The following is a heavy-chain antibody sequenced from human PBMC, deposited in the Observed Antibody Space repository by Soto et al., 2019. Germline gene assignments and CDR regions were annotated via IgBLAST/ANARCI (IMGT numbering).Heavy chain of an antibody. D-gene: IGHD2-15*01. Sequence: EVQLVESGGGLVKPGGSLRLSCAASGFTFSIYTMSWVRQAPGKGLEWVSSISSTSAYIYYGDSVKGRFTISRGNAENSLYLQMDSLRAEDTAVYYCARDSSLFCTGGTCYLQEAFDIWGQGTMVTVPS. CDR3: ARDSSLFCTGGTCYLQEAFDI. CDR2: ISSTSAYI. CDR1: GFTFSIYT. J-gene: IGHJ3*02. V-gene: IGHV3-21*01.